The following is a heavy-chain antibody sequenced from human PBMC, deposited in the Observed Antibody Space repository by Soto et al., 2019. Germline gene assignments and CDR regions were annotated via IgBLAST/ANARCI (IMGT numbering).Heavy chain of an antibody. CDR2: INTHNGNT. CDR3: TREGSAPYYYYGMDA. Sequence: QVQLEQSAPEVKKPGASVKVSCKASGYTFTTYGISWVRQAPGQGLEWLGWINTHNGNTNYAQNLQGRDIMTADTSTSTAYMELRSLRSDDTAICYCTREGSAPYYYYGMDAWGQGTTVTVSS. V-gene: IGHV1-18*01. J-gene: IGHJ6*02. CDR1: GYTFTTYG. D-gene: IGHD3-10*01.